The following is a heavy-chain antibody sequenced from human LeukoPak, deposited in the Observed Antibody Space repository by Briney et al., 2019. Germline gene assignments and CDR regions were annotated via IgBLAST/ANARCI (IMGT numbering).Heavy chain of an antibody. Sequence: KPSETLSLTCTVSGGSISSYYWSWIRQPPGEGLEWIGYIYYSGSTNYNPSLKSRVTISVDTSKNQFSLKLTSVTAADTAVYYCARIPFYYGSGINWFDPWGQGTLVTVSS. J-gene: IGHJ5*02. CDR2: IYYSGST. CDR1: GGSISSYY. V-gene: IGHV4-59*01. CDR3: ARIPFYYGSGINWFDP. D-gene: IGHD3-10*01.